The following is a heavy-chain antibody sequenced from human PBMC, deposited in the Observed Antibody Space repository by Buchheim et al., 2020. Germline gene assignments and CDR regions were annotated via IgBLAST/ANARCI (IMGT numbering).Heavy chain of an antibody. Sequence: QVQLVESGGGLVKPGGSLRLSCAASGFSFSEFFMSWIRQTPEKGLDWISYIGGSGTTIFYADSVKGRFTISRDNANNFVFLEMNSLTDEDTAVYYCARAIGGGYLELPAANDYWGQG. CDR1: GFSFSEFF. V-gene: IGHV3-11*01. D-gene: IGHD2-2*01. J-gene: IGHJ4*02. CDR2: IGGSGTTI. CDR3: ARAIGGGYLELPAANDY.